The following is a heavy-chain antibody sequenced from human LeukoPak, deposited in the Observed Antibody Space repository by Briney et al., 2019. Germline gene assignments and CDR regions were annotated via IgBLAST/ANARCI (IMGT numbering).Heavy chain of an antibody. CDR1: GFTFSSYA. J-gene: IGHJ4*02. Sequence: PGGSLRLSCAASGFTFSSYAMSWVRQAPGKGLEWVSAISGSGGSTYYADSVKGRFTISRDNSKNTLYLQMNSLRAEDMAVYYCAKDQSPIVATITPYFDYWGQGTLVTVSS. V-gene: IGHV3-23*01. CDR3: AKDQSPIVATITPYFDY. CDR2: ISGSGGST. D-gene: IGHD5-12*01.